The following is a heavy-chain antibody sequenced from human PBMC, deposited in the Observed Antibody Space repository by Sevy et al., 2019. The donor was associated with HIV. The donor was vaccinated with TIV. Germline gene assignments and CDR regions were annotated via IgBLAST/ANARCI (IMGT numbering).Heavy chain of an antibody. CDR3: AKGLDTAMVYGMDV. J-gene: IGHJ6*02. V-gene: IGHV3-23*01. CDR1: GFTFSSYA. D-gene: IGHD5-18*01. Sequence: GGSLRLSCAASGFTFSSYAMSWVRQAPGKGLEWVSAISGSGGSTYYADSVKGRFTISRDNSEYTLYLQMNILGAEDTAVYYCAKGLDTAMVYGMDVWGQGTTVTVSS. CDR2: ISGSGGST.